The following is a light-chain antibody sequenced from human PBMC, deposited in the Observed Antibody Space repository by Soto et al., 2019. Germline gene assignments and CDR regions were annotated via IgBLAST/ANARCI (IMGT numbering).Light chain of an antibody. CDR2: AVN. J-gene: IGLJ3*02. V-gene: IGLV2-11*01. Sequence: QSALTQPRSVSGSPGQSVTISCPGTSSDVGDYNYVSWYQQHPGKAPKLLIYAVNMRPSGVPDRFSGSKSGNTASLTISGLQAEDEADYSCCSYAGGYTWVFGGGTKLAVL. CDR1: SSDVGDYNY. CDR3: CSYAGGYTWV.